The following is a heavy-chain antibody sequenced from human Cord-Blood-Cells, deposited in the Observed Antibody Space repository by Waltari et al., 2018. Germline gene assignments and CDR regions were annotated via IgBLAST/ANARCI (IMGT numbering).Heavy chain of an antibody. Sequence: QVQLQESGPGLVKPSQTLSLTCTVSGGPISSGGYYWSWIRQHPGKGLEWIGYIYYSGSTYYNPALKSRVTISVDTSKNQFSLKLSSVTAADTAVYYCARVERRGLRFLEWKGAFDIWGQGTMVTVSS. V-gene: IGHV4-31*03. CDR2: IYYSGST. J-gene: IGHJ3*02. CDR1: GGPISSGGYY. CDR3: ARVERRGLRFLEWKGAFDI. D-gene: IGHD3-3*01.